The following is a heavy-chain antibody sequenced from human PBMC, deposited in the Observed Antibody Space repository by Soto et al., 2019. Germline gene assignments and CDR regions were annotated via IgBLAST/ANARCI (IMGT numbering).Heavy chain of an antibody. D-gene: IGHD2-21*01. CDR1: GAALNSGNYY. J-gene: IGHJ5*02. Sequence: PSETLSLTCSVSGAALNSGNYYWSWIRQVPGKGLEWIGHIYVTGAVDYNPSLRDRITISQDTSERQFSLNLRLVTAADTAVYYCARLRIATNNYKWFHPPAQGTLVTVSS. CDR2: IYVTGAV. CDR3: ARLRIATNNYKWFHP. V-gene: IGHV4-31*03.